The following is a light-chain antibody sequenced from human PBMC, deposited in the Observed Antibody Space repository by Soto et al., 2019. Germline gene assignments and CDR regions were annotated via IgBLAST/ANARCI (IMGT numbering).Light chain of an antibody. CDR3: QQANSFPLT. CDR1: QDISSW. J-gene: IGKJ4*01. V-gene: IGKV1-12*01. CDR2: AAT. Sequence: DIQMTQSPSSVSASVGDRVSITCRASQDISSWVAWYQQRPGKAPKLLIYAATILQSGVPSRLSGSGSGTAFTLTISNLQPEDFASYFCQQANSFPLTFGGGTKVDIK.